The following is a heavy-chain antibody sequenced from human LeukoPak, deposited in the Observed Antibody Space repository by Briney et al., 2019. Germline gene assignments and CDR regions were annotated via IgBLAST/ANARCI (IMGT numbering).Heavy chain of an antibody. CDR3: ARGHYGGTQFDY. Sequence: PGGSLRLSCAASGLTFSSYGMHWVRQAPGKGLEWVANIKQDGSEKYYVDSVKGRFTISRDNAKNSLYLQMNSLRAEDTAVYYCARGHYGGTQFDYWGQGTLVTVSS. V-gene: IGHV3-7*01. J-gene: IGHJ4*02. CDR1: GLTFSSYG. CDR2: IKQDGSEK. D-gene: IGHD4-23*01.